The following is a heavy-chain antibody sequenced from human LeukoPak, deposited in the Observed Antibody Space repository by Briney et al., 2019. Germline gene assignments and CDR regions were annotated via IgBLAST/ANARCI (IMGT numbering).Heavy chain of an antibody. Sequence: GGSLRLSCAASGFTFSSYSMNWVRQAPGKGLEWVSYISSSSSTIYYADSVKSRFTISRDNAKNSLYLQMNSLRAEDTAVYYCAREMATMESAVDYWGQGTLVTVSS. CDR3: AREMATMESAVDY. D-gene: IGHD5-24*01. CDR2: ISSSSSTI. CDR1: GFTFSSYS. V-gene: IGHV3-48*01. J-gene: IGHJ4*02.